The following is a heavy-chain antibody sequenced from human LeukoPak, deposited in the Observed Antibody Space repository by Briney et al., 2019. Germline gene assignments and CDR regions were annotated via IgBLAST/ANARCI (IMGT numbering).Heavy chain of an antibody. J-gene: IGHJ5*02. Sequence: SETLSLTCTVSGGSISSYYWSWIRQPPGKGLEGIGYIYNSGSTNYNPSLKSQVTISVDTSKIQFSLKLSSVTAADTAVYYCARSSIAAQKAWFDPWVQGTLVTVSS. CDR1: GGSISSYY. CDR2: IYNSGST. V-gene: IGHV4-4*09. D-gene: IGHD6-6*01. CDR3: ARSSIAAQKAWFDP.